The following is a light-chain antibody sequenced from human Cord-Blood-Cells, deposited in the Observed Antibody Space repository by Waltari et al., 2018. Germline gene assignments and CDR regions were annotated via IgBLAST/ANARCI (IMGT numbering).Light chain of an antibody. J-gene: IGLJ3*02. CDR1: SSDVGGYNY. CDR2: DVS. V-gene: IGLV2-14*03. Sequence: QSALTQPASVSGSPGQSITISCTGTSSDVGGYNYVSWYQQHPVKAPKRMIYDVSNRPSGVSNRFSGSKSGNTASLTISGLQAEDEADYYCSSYTSSSTLVFGGGTKLTVL. CDR3: SSYTSSSTLV.